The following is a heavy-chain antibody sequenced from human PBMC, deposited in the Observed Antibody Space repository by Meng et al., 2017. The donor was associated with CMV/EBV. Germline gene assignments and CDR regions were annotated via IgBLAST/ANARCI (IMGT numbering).Heavy chain of an antibody. CDR1: GYTFTRYY. CDR3: AREEGIAARSDWFDP. CDR2: INPSGGST. D-gene: IGHD6-6*01. Sequence: QVRRVASGAEGKNPGASVKVSCKASGYTFTRYYMHWVRQAPGQGLEWMGIINPSGGSTSYAQKFQGRVTMTRDTSTSTVYMELSSLRSEDTAVYYCAREEGIAARSDWFDPWGQGTLVTVSS. V-gene: IGHV1-46*01. J-gene: IGHJ5*02.